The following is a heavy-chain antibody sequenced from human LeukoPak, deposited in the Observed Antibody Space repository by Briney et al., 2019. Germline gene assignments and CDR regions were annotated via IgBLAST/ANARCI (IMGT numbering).Heavy chain of an antibody. J-gene: IGHJ4*02. D-gene: IGHD5-24*01. CDR2: ISPTSGAT. V-gene: IGHV1-2*02. CDR3: ARDIRPREESFDY. CDR1: RYTFTDYF. Sequence: ASVKVSCKASRYTFTDYFLHWVRQAPGHGLEWMGWISPTSGATTYAQKFQGRVTMTRDTSINTAYIELSSLRSDDTAVYYCARDIRPREESFDYWGQGTLVTVSS.